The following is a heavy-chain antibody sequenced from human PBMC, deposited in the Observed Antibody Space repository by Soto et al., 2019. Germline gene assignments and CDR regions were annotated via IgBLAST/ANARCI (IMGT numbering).Heavy chain of an antibody. V-gene: IGHV5-51*01. CDR3: ARLAIVVVPAAMGGWFDP. J-gene: IGHJ5*02. D-gene: IGHD2-2*01. CDR1: GYSFTSYW. Sequence: GVPLKNSCKGSGYSFTSYWIGWVRQMPGKGLEWMGIIYPGDSDTRHSPSFQGQVTISTDKSISTAYLQWSSLKASDTAMYYCARLAIVVVPAAMGGWFDPWGQGTLVTVSS. CDR2: IYPGDSDT.